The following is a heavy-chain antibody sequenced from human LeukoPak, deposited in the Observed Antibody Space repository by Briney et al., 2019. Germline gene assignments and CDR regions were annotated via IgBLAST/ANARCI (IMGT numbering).Heavy chain of an antibody. D-gene: IGHD5-12*01. CDR1: GGTFSSYT. CDR2: IIPILGIA. CDR3: ARVGSRSSGYDY. V-gene: IGHV1-69*02. Sequence: SVKVSCKASGGTFSSYTISWVRQAPGQGLEWMGRIIPILGIANYAQKFQGRVTITADKSTSTAYMELSSLRSEDSAVYYCARVGSRSSGYDYWGQGTLVTVSS. J-gene: IGHJ4*02.